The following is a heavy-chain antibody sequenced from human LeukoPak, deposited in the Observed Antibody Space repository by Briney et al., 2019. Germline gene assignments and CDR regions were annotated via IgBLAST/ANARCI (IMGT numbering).Heavy chain of an antibody. D-gene: IGHD5-12*01. CDR2: IYYSGST. V-gene: IGHV4-59*01. CDR1: GVSISSYY. Sequence: SETLSLTCTVSGVSISSYYWSWIRQPLGKGLEWIGYIYYSGSTNYNPSLKSRVTISVDTSKNQFSLKLSSVTAADTAVYYCARDPGGYDPYYFDYWGQGTLVTVSS. CDR3: ARDPGGYDPYYFDY. J-gene: IGHJ4*02.